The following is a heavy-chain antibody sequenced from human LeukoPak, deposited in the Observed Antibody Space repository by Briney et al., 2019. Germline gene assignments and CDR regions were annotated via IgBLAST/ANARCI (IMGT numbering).Heavy chain of an antibody. Sequence: SETLSLTCTVSGGSISSYYWSWIRQPPGKGLEWIGYIYYSGSTNYNPSLKSRVTISVDTSKNQFSLKLSSVTAADTAVYYCAGWVVVAASGMDVWGQGTTVTVSS. D-gene: IGHD2-15*01. V-gene: IGHV4-59*08. CDR1: GGSISSYY. J-gene: IGHJ6*02. CDR3: AGWVVVAASGMDV. CDR2: IYYSGST.